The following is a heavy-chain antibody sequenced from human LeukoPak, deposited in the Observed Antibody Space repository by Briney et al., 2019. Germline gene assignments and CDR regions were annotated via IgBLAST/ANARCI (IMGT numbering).Heavy chain of an antibody. D-gene: IGHD2-15*01. CDR3: ARVLRYCSGGNCYSGGLGYMDV. CDR1: GFTFSDYN. CDR2: ISRSTSSK. V-gene: IGHV3-11*01. Sequence: VGSLRLSCVASGFTFSDYNMRLIRQAPGPGLPRVSSISRSTSSKYYADSVKGRFTISRDNAKNSLFLQMNSLRAEDTAVYYCARVLRYCSGGNCYSGGLGYMDVWGKGTTVTISS. J-gene: IGHJ6*03.